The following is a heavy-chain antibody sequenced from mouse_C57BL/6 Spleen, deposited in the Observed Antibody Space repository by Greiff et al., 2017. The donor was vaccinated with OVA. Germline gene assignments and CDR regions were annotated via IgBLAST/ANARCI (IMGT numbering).Heavy chain of an antibody. J-gene: IGHJ3*01. V-gene: IGHV1-52*01. D-gene: IGHD3-2*02. CDR1: GYTFTSYW. CDR2: IDPSDSET. Sequence: QVQLQQPGAELVRPGSSVKLSCKASGYTFTSYWMHWVKQRPIQGLEWIGNIDPSDSETHYNQKFKDKATLTVDKSSSTAYMQLSSLTSEDSAVYYCARAAAQATGFAYWGQGTLVTVSA. CDR3: ARAAAQATGFAY.